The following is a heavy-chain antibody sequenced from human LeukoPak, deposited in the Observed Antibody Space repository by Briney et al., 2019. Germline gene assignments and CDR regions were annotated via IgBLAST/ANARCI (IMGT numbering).Heavy chain of an antibody. J-gene: IGHJ5*02. V-gene: IGHV1-18*01. CDR3: ARDIPGYSYGHNWFDP. D-gene: IGHD5-18*01. CDR2: ISAYNGNT. Sequence: VASVKVSCKASGYTFTSYGISWVRQAPGQGLEWMGWISAYNGNTNYAQKLQGRVTMTTDTSTSTAYMELRSLRSDDTAVYYCARDIPGYSYGHNWFDPWGQGTLVTVSS. CDR1: GYTFTSYG.